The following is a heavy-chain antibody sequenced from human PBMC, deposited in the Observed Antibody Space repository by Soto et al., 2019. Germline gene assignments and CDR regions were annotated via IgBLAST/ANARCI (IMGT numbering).Heavy chain of an antibody. Sequence: QVQPVQSGAEVKKPGASVKISCKASGHTFTGYYIHWVRQSPGQGLEWMGWINHNSGGTDYGQKFQGRVPMTRDTSISTVYMELTRLRSADTAVYYCARGKAIDAEIYSWFDPWGQGTLVTVSS. D-gene: IGHD2-2*01. J-gene: IGHJ5*02. CDR2: INHNSGGT. CDR3: ARGKAIDAEIYSWFDP. CDR1: GHTFTGYY. V-gene: IGHV1-2*02.